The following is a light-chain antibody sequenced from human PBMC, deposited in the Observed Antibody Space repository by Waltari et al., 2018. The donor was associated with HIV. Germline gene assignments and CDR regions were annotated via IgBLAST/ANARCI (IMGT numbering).Light chain of an antibody. J-gene: IGKJ1*01. CDR1: QSVSSY. Sequence: EIVLTQSPATLSLSPGESAPLSCRASQSVSSYLAWYQQKPGQAPRLLIYDASNRATGIPARFSGSGSGTDFTLTISSLESEDFAVYYCQQRRNWPKTFGQGTKVEIK. CDR3: QQRRNWPKT. CDR2: DAS. V-gene: IGKV3-11*01.